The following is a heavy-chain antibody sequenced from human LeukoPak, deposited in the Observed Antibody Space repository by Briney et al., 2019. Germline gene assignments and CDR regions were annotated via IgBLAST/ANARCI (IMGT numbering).Heavy chain of an antibody. CDR3: AKDSAGGLDP. J-gene: IGHJ5*02. CDR2: ISYDGSNK. V-gene: IGHV3-30*18. CDR1: GFTFSSYG. D-gene: IGHD6-13*01. Sequence: GGSLRLSYAASGFTFSSYGMHWVRQAPGKGLEWVAVISYDGSNKYYADSVKGRFTISRDNSKNTLYLQMNSLRAEDTAVYYCAKDSAGGLDPWGQGTLVTVSS.